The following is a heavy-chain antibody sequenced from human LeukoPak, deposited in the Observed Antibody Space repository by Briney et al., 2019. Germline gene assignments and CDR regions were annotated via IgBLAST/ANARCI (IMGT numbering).Heavy chain of an antibody. CDR1: GFTFSSYA. CDR2: ISGSGGST. CDR3: AKDGSRVDYYGSGSPGWYFDY. D-gene: IGHD3-10*01. V-gene: IGHV3-23*01. J-gene: IGHJ4*02. Sequence: PGGSLRLSCAASGFTFSSYAMSWVRQAPGKGLEWVSAISGSGGSTYYADSVKGRFTISRDNSKNTLYLQMNSLRAEDTAVYYCAKDGSRVDYYGSGSPGWYFDYWGQGTLATVSS.